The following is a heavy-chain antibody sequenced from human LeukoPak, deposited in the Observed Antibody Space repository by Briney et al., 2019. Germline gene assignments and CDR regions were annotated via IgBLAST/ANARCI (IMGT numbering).Heavy chain of an antibody. CDR2: IDPNSGAT. Sequence: GASVKVSCTPCGYAFTYYIHWVRPAPGQGLEWMGWIDPNSGATISAHTFQGRVTMTKDTSFTTVYMELSTLKSDDAAVYYCARDNYGRLDYWGQGSLVTVSS. V-gene: IGHV1-2*02. J-gene: IGHJ4*02. D-gene: IGHD3-10*01. CDR3: ARDNYGRLDY. CDR1: GYAFTYY.